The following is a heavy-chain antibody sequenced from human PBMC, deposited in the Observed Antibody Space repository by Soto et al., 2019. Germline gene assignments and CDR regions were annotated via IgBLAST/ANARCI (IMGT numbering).Heavy chain of an antibody. D-gene: IGHD2-2*01. J-gene: IGHJ4*02. CDR3: ARAQLVGYYFDY. V-gene: IGHV4-30-4*01. CDR1: GGSISSDDYY. Sequence: SETLSLTCTVSGGSISSDDYYWSWIRQPPGKGLEWIGFIYYSGSTYYNPSFKSRVTKSIDTSKNQFSLKLSSVTAADTAVYYCARAQLVGYYFDYWGQGTLVTVSS. CDR2: IYYSGST.